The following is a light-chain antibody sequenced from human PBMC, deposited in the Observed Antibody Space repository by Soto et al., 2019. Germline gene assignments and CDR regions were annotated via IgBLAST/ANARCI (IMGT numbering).Light chain of an antibody. J-gene: IGKJ1*01. CDR3: QQYFTSPWT. CDR2: WAS. CDR1: QSILDRSRNKYY. V-gene: IGKV4-1*01. Sequence: DIVMTQSPDSLAVSLGERATFNCKSSQSILDRSRNKYYLAWYQQKSGQPPKLLIYWASLREPGVPDRFTGSGSGTDFTLTINSLHAEDVAVYYCQQYFTSPWTVGQGTKVEI.